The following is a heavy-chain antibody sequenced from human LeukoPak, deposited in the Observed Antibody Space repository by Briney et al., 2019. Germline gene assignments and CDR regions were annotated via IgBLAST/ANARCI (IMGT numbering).Heavy chain of an antibody. Sequence: SQTLSLTCTVSGGSISSGSYYWSWIRQPAGKGLEWIGRIYTSGSTNYNPSLKSRVTISVDTSKNQFSLKLSSVTAADTALYYCARLVPVIGSPWDFDYWGQGTLVTVSS. V-gene: IGHV4-61*02. D-gene: IGHD3-22*01. CDR3: ARLVPVIGSPWDFDY. J-gene: IGHJ4*02. CDR2: IYTSGST. CDR1: GGSISSGSYY.